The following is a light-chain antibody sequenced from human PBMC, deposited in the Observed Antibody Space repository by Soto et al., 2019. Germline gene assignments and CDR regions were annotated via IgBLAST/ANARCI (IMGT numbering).Light chain of an antibody. CDR2: KAS. V-gene: IGKV1-5*03. Sequence: DIQMTQSPSTLSASVGGRVTITCRASQSISSWLAWYQQKPGKAPKLLIYKASSLESGVPSRFSGSGSGTEFTLTISSLRPDDFATYYCQQYNSYSPTFGQGTKVDIK. CDR3: QQYNSYSPT. CDR1: QSISSW. J-gene: IGKJ1*01.